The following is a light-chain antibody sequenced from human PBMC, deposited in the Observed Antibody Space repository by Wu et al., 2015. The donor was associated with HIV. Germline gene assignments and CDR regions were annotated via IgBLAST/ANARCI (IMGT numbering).Light chain of an antibody. CDR1: QSVSSY. J-gene: IGKJ4*01. V-gene: IGKV3-11*01. Sequence: SPGERATLSCRASQSVSSYLAWYQQKPGQAPRLLIYDASNRATGIPARFSGSGSGTDFTLTISSLEPEDFAVYYCQQRSNFGGGTKVEIK. CDR3: QQRSN. CDR2: DAS.